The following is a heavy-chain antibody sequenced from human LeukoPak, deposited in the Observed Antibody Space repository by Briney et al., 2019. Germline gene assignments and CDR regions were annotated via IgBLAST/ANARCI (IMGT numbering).Heavy chain of an antibody. D-gene: IGHD3-10*01. V-gene: IGHV4-39*07. Sequence: SETLSLTCTVSGGSISSSSYYWGWIRQPPGKGLEWIGSIYYSGSTYYNPSLKSRVTISVDTSKNQFSLKLSSVTAADTAVYYCARYGSGSYYMGAFDIWGQGTMDTVSS. J-gene: IGHJ3*02. CDR1: GGSISSSSYY. CDR3: ARYGSGSYYMGAFDI. CDR2: IYYSGST.